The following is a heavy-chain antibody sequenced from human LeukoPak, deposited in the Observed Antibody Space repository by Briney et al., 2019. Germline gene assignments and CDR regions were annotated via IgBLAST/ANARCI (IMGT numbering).Heavy chain of an antibody. CDR3: ARTRGYSYGQDYYYYYMDV. V-gene: IGHV4-59*11. D-gene: IGHD5-18*01. CDR2: IYYSGST. J-gene: IGHJ6*03. CDR1: GGPISSHY. Sequence: PSETLSLTCTVSGGPISSHYWSWIRQPPGKGLEWIGYIYYSGSTNYNPSLKSRVTISVDTSKNQFSLKLSSVAAADTAVYYCARTRGYSYGQDYYYYYMDVWGKGTTVTVSS.